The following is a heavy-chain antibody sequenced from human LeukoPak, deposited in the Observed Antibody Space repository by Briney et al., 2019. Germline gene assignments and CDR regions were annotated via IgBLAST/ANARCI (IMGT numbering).Heavy chain of an antibody. D-gene: IGHD3-16*01. CDR3: VRRNYGSPRWFDP. V-gene: IGHV1-8*01. CDR1: AYTFTSYD. CDR2: MNPNSGNT. J-gene: IGHJ5*02. Sequence: ASVKVSCKASAYTFTSYDINWVRHATGQGLEWMGWMNPNSGNTGYAQKFQGRVTMTRNTSISTAYMELSSLRSEDTAVYYCVRRNYGSPRWFDPWGQGTLVTVSS.